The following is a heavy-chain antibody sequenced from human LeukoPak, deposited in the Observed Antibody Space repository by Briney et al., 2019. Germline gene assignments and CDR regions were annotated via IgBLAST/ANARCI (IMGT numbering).Heavy chain of an antibody. CDR2: IYSGGST. D-gene: IGHD3-22*01. J-gene: IGHJ4*02. CDR3: ARGPYYDSSGLDY. CDR1: GFTVSSNY. Sequence: PGGSLRLSCAASGFTVSSNYMGWVRQAPGKGLEWVSVIYSGGSTYYADSVKGRFTISRDNSKNTLYLQMNSLRAEDTAVYYCARGPYYDSSGLDYWGQGTLVTVSS. V-gene: IGHV3-53*01.